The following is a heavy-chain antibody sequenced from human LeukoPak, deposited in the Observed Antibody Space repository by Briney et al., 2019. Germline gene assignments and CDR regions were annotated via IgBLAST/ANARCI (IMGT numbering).Heavy chain of an antibody. CDR1: GGSMKSESYY. V-gene: IGHV4-39*07. Sequence: PSETLSLTCTVSGGSMKSESYYWGWIRQPPGKGLEWIGSIHHSGSATYNPSLKSRVTISVDTSRNQFFLRLRSVTAADTAVYYCARTRHYDFWSGPDYWGQGTLVTVSS. J-gene: IGHJ4*02. CDR2: IHHSGSA. CDR3: ARTRHYDFWSGPDY. D-gene: IGHD3-3*01.